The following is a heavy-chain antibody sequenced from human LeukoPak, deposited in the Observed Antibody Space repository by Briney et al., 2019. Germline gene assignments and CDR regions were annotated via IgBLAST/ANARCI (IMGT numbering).Heavy chain of an antibody. D-gene: IGHD5-24*01. Sequence: GASVKVSCKASGYIFISYYIHWVRQAPGQGLEWMGVINPRDGSTNYAQKFQGRVTMTRDRSTSTVYMELSSLRSEDTAVYYCARDVAREFDYWGQGSLVTVSS. V-gene: IGHV1-46*01. CDR3: ARDVAREFDY. CDR2: INPRDGST. CDR1: GYIFISYY. J-gene: IGHJ4*02.